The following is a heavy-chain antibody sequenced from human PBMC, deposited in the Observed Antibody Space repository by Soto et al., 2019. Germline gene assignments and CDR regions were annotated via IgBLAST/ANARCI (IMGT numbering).Heavy chain of an antibody. Sequence: QVQLVESGGGVVQPGGSLRLSCAAAGFTFDAYGFHWVRQAPGKGLEWVAVVWSNGNLKYYADSVKGRFTISRDSSKSALNSQMNSLRADDTAVYYCARIQLDTIMALDYWGQGTLVTASS. CDR1: GFTFDAYG. J-gene: IGHJ4*02. D-gene: IGHD1-1*01. CDR2: VWSNGNLK. V-gene: IGHV3-33*01. CDR3: ARIQLDTIMALDY.